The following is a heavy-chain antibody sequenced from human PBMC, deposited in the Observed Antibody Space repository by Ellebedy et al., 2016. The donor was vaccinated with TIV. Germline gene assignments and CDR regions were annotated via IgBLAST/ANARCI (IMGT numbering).Heavy chain of an antibody. Sequence: GGSLRLXXAASGFTFSRYAMHWVRQAPGKGLEWVAAISTDGNYKYFADSVQGRFTISRDNSKNTLSLEMNSLRAEDTAVYYCARGGYSDINGYARCDYWGQGTLVTVSS. V-gene: IGHV3-30*04. CDR3: ARGGYSDINGYARCDY. CDR2: ISTDGNYK. CDR1: GFTFSRYA. J-gene: IGHJ4*02. D-gene: IGHD3-22*01.